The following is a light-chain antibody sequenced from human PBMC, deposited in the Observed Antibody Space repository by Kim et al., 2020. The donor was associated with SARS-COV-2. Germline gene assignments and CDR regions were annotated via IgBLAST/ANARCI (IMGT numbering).Light chain of an antibody. CDR1: SSDFGGYNY. J-gene: IGLJ1*01. CDR2: DVS. V-gene: IGLV2-14*03. CDR3: SSYTSSSTQV. Sequence: GQSITSSCTGTSSDFGGYNYVTWYQQHPGKAPKLMIYDVSNRPSGVSNRFSGSKSGNTASLTISGLQAEDEADYYCSSYTSSSTQVFGTGTKVTVL.